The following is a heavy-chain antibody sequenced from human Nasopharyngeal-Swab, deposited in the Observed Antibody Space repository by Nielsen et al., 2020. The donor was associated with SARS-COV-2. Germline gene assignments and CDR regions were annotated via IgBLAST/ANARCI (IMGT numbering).Heavy chain of an antibody. D-gene: IGHD3-9*01. J-gene: IGHJ6*03. CDR2: INHSGST. V-gene: IGHV4-34*01. CDR1: GGSFSGYY. Sequence: SETLSLTSAAYGGSFSGYYWSWIRQPPGKGLEWIGEINHSGSTNYNPSLKSRVTISVDTSKNQFSLKLSSVTAADTAVYYCARGIDYDILTGYWGIGYYYYMDVWGKGTTVTVSS. CDR3: ARGIDYDILTGYWGIGYYYYMDV.